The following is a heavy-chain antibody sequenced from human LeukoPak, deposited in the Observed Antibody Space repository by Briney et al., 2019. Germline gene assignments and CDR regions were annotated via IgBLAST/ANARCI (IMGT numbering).Heavy chain of an antibody. CDR2: ISSSSSYI. CDR1: GFTFSSYS. Sequence: GGSLRLSCAASGFTFSSYSMNWVRQAPGKGREWVSSISSSSSYIYYADSVKGRFTISRDNAKNSLYLQMNSLRAEDTAVYYCARAEEPDYYYYYGMDVWGQGTTVTVSS. CDR3: ARAEEPDYYYYYGMDV. J-gene: IGHJ6*02. V-gene: IGHV3-21*01. D-gene: IGHD1-26*01.